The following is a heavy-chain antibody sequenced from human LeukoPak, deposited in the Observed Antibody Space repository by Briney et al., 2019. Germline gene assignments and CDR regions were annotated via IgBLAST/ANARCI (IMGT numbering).Heavy chain of an antibody. CDR1: GYTFTSYG. J-gene: IGHJ3*02. CDR2: INPNSGGT. D-gene: IGHD4-23*01. CDR3: ARVIRWYPGAFDM. V-gene: IGHV1-2*02. Sequence: GASVKVSCKASGYTFTSYGISWVRQAPGQGLEWMGWINPNSGGTNYAQKFQGRVTMTRDTSISTAYMELSRLRSDDTAVYYCARVIRWYPGAFDMWGQGTMVTVSS.